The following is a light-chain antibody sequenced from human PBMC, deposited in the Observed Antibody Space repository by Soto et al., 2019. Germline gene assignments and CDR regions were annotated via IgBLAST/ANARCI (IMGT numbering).Light chain of an antibody. V-gene: IGLV3-27*01. CDR2: KDS. CDR3: YSAADNKGV. J-gene: IGLJ2*01. CDR1: VLAKKY. Sequence: SYELTQPSSVSVSTGQTARITCSGDVLAKKYARWFQQKPGQAPVLVIYKDSERPSGIPERFSGSSSGTTVTLTISGAQVEDEADYYCYSAADNKGVFGGGTKLTVL.